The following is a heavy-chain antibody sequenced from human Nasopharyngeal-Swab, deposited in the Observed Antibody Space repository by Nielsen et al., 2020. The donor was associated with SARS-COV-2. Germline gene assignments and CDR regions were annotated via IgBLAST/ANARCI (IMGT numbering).Heavy chain of an antibody. V-gene: IGHV1-8*02. CDR3: ARGNGYYYMDV. CDR2: MNPNTGNT. J-gene: IGHJ6*03. CDR1: GGTFSSYA. Sequence: ASVKVSCKASGGTFSSYAINWVRQATGQGLEWMGWMNPNTGNTGYAQKFQGRVTMTRNTSISTAYMELSSLRSEDTAVYYCARGNGYYYMDVWGKGTTVTVSS.